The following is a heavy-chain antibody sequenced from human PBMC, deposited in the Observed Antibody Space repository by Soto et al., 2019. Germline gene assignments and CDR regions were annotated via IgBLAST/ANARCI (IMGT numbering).Heavy chain of an antibody. CDR1: GFTFSSYW. J-gene: IGHJ6*02. CDR3: TTGITIFGVVLGAPYYYGTDV. CDR2: IKSKTDGGTT. Sequence: GGSLRLSCAAFGFTFSSYWMHWVRQAPGKGLEWVSRIKSKTDGGTTDYAAPVKGRFTISRDDSKNTLYLQMNSLKTEDTAVYYCTTGITIFGVVLGAPYYYGTDVWGQGTTVTVSS. V-gene: IGHV3-15*07. D-gene: IGHD3-3*01.